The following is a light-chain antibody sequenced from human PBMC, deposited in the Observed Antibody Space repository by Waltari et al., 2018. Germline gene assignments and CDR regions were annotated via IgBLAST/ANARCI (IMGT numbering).Light chain of an antibody. Sequence: QSALTQPASVSGSPGQSITISCTGTSSDYVSWYQQPPGKAPNVMIYAVNNRPSGVSTRFSGSKSGTAAYLTISGLQAEDEADYYCCLYTRTTTPWMFGGGTSLTVL. J-gene: IGLJ3*02. CDR3: CLYTRTTTPWM. V-gene: IGLV2-14*03. CDR1: SSDY. CDR2: AVN.